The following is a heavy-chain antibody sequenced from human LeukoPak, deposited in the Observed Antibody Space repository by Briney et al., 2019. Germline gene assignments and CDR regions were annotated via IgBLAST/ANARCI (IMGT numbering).Heavy chain of an antibody. J-gene: IGHJ4*02. CDR3: ARSNGGKVDY. CDR2: IYYSGST. V-gene: IGHV4-39*07. CDR1: GGSISSSSYY. D-gene: IGHD4-23*01. Sequence: PSETLSLTCTVSGGSISSSSYYWGWIRQPPGKGLEWIGSIYYSGSTYYNPSLKSRVTISVDTSKNQFSLKLSSVTAADTAVYYCARSNGGKVDYWGQGTLVTVSS.